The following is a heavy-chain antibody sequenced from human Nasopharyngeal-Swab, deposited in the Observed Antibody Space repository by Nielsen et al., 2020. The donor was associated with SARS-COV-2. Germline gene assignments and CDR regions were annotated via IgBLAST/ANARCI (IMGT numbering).Heavy chain of an antibody. D-gene: IGHD5-18*01. Sequence: GGSLRLSCAASGFTFSSYEMNWVRQAPGKGLEWVSYISSSGSTIYYADSVKGRFTISRDNAKNSLYLQMNSLRAEDTAVYYCASAELGIQLFDAFDIWGQGTMVTVSS. CDR2: ISSSGSTI. J-gene: IGHJ3*02. CDR1: GFTFSSYE. CDR3: ASAELGIQLFDAFDI. V-gene: IGHV3-48*03.